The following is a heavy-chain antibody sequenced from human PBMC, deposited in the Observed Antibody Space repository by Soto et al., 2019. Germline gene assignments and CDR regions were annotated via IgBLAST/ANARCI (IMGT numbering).Heavy chain of an antibody. J-gene: IGHJ4*02. Sequence: ASVKVSCKASGYTFTSYYMLWVRQAPGQGLEWMGIINPSGGSTSYAQKFQGRVTMTRDTSTSTVYMELSSLRSEDTAVYYCAREGAARYSFDYWGQGTLVTASS. D-gene: IGHD6-6*01. V-gene: IGHV1-46*01. CDR2: INPSGGST. CDR1: GYTFTSYY. CDR3: AREGAARYSFDY.